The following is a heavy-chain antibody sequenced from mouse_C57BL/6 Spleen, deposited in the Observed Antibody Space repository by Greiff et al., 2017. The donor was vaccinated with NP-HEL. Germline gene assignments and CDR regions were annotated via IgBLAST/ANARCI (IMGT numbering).Heavy chain of an antibody. CDR3: ARDYYGSSRYFDV. CDR2: IYPRSGNT. CDR1: GYTFTSYG. V-gene: IGHV1-81*01. J-gene: IGHJ1*03. Sequence: VQLQQSGAELARPGASVKLSCKASGYTFTSYGISWVKQRTGQGLEWIGEIYPRSGNTYYNEKFKGKATLTADKSSSTAYMELRSLTSEDSAVYFCARDYYGSSRYFDVWGTGTTVTVSS. D-gene: IGHD1-1*01.